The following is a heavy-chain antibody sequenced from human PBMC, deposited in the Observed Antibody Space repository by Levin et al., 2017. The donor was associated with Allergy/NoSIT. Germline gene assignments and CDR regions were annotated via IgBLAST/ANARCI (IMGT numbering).Heavy chain of an antibody. J-gene: IGHJ6*02. CDR3: ARDTAGYDYALDV. CDR2: IWSDGSTK. CDR1: GFTFTSSG. D-gene: IGHD3-16*01. V-gene: IGHV3-33*01. Sequence: LSLTCAASGFTFTSSGMHWVRQAPGKGLEWVALIWSDGSTKYFADSVKGRVTISRDSSKNTVYLQMNSLRVEDTAVYYCARDTAGYDYALDVWGQGTTVTVSS.